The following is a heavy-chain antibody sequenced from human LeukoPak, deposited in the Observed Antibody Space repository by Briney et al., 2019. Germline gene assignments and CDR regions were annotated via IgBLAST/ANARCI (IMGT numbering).Heavy chain of an antibody. Sequence: GGSLRLSCAASGFIVSSNYMSWVRQAPGKGLEWVSVIYSGGSTYYADSVKGRFTISRHNSKNTLYLQMNSLRAEDTAVYYCAREVSSSWSYAFDIWGQGTMVTVSS. V-gene: IGHV3-53*01. J-gene: IGHJ3*02. CDR2: IYSGGST. D-gene: IGHD6-13*01. CDR1: GFIVSSNY. CDR3: AREVSSSWSYAFDI.